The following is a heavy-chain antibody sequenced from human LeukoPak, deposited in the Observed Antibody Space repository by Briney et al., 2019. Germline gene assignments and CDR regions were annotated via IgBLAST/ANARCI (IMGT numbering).Heavy chain of an antibody. V-gene: IGHV3-7*01. Sequence: GGSLRLSCVASGITLSTYWMCWVRQAPGKGLEGVANIKQDGSEKYYVDSVKGRFTISRDNAKNSVYLQMNSLGAEDTAVYYCARTRPGTGALDVWGQGTMVTVSS. CDR3: ARTRPGTGALDV. D-gene: IGHD1/OR15-1a*01. J-gene: IGHJ3*01. CDR2: IKQDGSEK. CDR1: GITLSTYW.